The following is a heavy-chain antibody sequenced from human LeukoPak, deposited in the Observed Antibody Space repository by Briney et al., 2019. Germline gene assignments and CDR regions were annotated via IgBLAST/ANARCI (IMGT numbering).Heavy chain of an antibody. D-gene: IGHD6-13*01. Sequence: PGGSLRLSCAVSGFTFSSYWMNWVRQAPGKGPEWVASIRPDGGEKSYVDSVKGRFTISRDNTKNSLYLQMSSLRAEDTAVYYCARDGTAAGLYFDLWGQGTLVTVSS. J-gene: IGHJ4*01. CDR3: ARDGTAAGLYFDL. CDR1: GFTFSSYW. CDR2: IRPDGGEK. V-gene: IGHV3-7*01.